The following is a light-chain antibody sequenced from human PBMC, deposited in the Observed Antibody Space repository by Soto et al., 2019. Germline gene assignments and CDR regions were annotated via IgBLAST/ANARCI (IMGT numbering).Light chain of an antibody. V-gene: IGKV3-15*01. J-gene: IGKJ4*01. CDR2: GAF. CDR3: QQYKNWPPLT. CDR1: QSVSYN. Sequence: EIVMTQSPATLSVSPGETATLSCRASQSVSYNLAWYQQKPGQGPRLLIYGAFSRATGIPARFRGSGSGTEFTLTISSLQSEDFAVYYWQQYKNWPPLTFGGGTKVEIK.